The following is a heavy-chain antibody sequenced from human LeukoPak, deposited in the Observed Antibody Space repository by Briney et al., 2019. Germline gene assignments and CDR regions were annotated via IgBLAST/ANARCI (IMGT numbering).Heavy chain of an antibody. D-gene: IGHD2/OR15-2a*01. J-gene: IGHJ4*02. CDR2: IRYDGSNK. CDR3: AKASHSNIVADFDY. CDR1: GFTFSSYG. Sequence: RSGGSLRLSCAASGFTFSSYGMHWVRQAPGKGLEWVAFIRYDGSNKYYADSVKGRFTISRDNSKNTLYLQMNSLRAEDTAVYYCAKASHSNIVADFDYWGQGTLVTISS. V-gene: IGHV3-30*02.